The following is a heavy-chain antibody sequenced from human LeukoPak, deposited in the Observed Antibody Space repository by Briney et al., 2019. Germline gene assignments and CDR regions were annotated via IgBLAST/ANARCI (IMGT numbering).Heavy chain of an antibody. CDR3: AKDDYYDSSGYRD. Sequence: GGSLRLSCAASGFTFNNYGMHWVRQAPGKGLEWVAFIRYDGSNNYYADSVKGRFTISRDNSKNTLYLQMNSLRAEDTAMYYCAKDDYYDSSGYRDWGQGTLVTVSS. D-gene: IGHD3-22*01. CDR1: GFTFNNYG. CDR2: IRYDGSNN. J-gene: IGHJ4*02. V-gene: IGHV3-30*02.